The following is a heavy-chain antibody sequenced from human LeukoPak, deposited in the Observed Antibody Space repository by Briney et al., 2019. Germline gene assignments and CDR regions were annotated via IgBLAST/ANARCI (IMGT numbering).Heavy chain of an antibody. CDR1: GYSFTGNY. V-gene: IGHV1-2*02. Sequence: ASVQVSCKASGYSFTGNYMHWVRQAPGQGFEWMGWINPNSGGTNYAQKFKGRVLMTRDTSISTAYMELSSLKSDDTAVYYCARVGYCSRGVCYKYDYWGQGTQVTVSS. J-gene: IGHJ4*02. CDR3: ARVGYCSRGVCYKYDY. CDR2: INPNSGGT. D-gene: IGHD2-8*01.